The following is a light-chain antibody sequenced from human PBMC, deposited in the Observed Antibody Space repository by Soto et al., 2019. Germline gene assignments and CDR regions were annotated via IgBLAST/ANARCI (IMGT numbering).Light chain of an antibody. CDR1: QSISNY. V-gene: IGKV1-39*01. J-gene: IGKJ2*01. CDR2: AAS. CDR3: QQSYSTVT. Sequence: DIQMTQSPSSLSASVGDRVTITCRASQSISNYLNWYQQKPGKAPKLLIYAASSLQSGVPSRFSGGGSGTDFTLTISSLQPEDFATYYCQQSYSTVTFAQGTKVDIK.